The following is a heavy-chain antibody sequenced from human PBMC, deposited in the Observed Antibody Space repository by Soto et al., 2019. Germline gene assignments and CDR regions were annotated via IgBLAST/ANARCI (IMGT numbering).Heavy chain of an antibody. CDR1: GFTFSSYA. V-gene: IGHV3-23*01. CDR3: AKEPGRSSGWDVNWFDP. Sequence: GGSLRLSCAASGFTFSSYAMSWVRQAPGKGLEWVSAISGSGGSTYYADSVKGRFTISRDNSKNTLYLQMNSLRAEDTAVYYCAKEPGRSSGWDVNWFDPWGQGTLVTVS. D-gene: IGHD6-19*01. CDR2: ISGSGGST. J-gene: IGHJ5*02.